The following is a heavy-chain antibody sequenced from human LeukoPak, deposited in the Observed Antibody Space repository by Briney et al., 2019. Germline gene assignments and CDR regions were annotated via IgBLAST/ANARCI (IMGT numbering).Heavy chain of an antibody. Sequence: GASVTVSCKASGGTFSSYAISWVRQAPGQGLEWMGGIIPIFGTANYAQKFQGRVTITADESTSTAYMELSSLRSEDTAVYYCASPSGSYYGYYYYGMDVWGQGTTVTVSS. CDR3: ASPSGSYYGYYYYGMDV. CDR1: GGTFSSYA. V-gene: IGHV1-69*13. J-gene: IGHJ6*02. D-gene: IGHD1-26*01. CDR2: IIPIFGTA.